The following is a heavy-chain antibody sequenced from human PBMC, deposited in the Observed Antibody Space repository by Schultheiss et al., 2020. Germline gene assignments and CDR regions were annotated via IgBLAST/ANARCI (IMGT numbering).Heavy chain of an antibody. Sequence: GGSLRLSCAASGFTFSSYGMHWVRQAPGKGLEWVAVIWYDGSNKYYADSVKGRFTISRDNSKNTLYLQMNSLRAENTAVYYCTTNDPGYSYGYHGCVYWGQGALVTVSS. CDR3: TTNDPGYSYGYHGCVY. D-gene: IGHD5-18*01. CDR1: GFTFSSYG. CDR2: IWYDGSNK. V-gene: IGHV3-33*01. J-gene: IGHJ4*02.